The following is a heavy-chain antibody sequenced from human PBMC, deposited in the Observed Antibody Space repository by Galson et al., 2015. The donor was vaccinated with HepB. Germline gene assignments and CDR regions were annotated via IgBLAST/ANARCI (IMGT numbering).Heavy chain of an antibody. D-gene: IGHD2-2*01. J-gene: IGHJ6*03. CDR3: ARGVRQSTVVVPAAIGESYYYYMDV. CDR1: GGTFSSYA. CDR2: IIPIFGTA. V-gene: IGHV1-69*13. Sequence: SVKVSCKASGGTFSSYAISWVRQAPGQGLEWMGGIIPIFGTANYAQKFQGRVTITADESTSTAYMELSSLRSEDTAVYYCARGVRQSTVVVPAAIGESYYYYMDVWGKGTTVTVSS.